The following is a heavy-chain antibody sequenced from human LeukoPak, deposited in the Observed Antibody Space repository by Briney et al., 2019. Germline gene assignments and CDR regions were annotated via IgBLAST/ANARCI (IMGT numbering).Heavy chain of an antibody. D-gene: IGHD1-26*01. J-gene: IGHJ5*02. CDR1: GYTFTSYH. Sequence: ASVKVSCKASGYTFTSYHMHWVRQAPGQGLEWMGIINPSGGSTSYAQKFQGRVTMTRDMSTSTVYMELSSLRSEDTAFYYCARDNSVGDNAWWFDPWGQGTLVTVSS. CDR2: INPSGGST. V-gene: IGHV1-46*01. CDR3: ARDNSVGDNAWWFDP.